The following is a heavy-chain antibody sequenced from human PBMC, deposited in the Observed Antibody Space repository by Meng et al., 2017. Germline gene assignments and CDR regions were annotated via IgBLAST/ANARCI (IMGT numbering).Heavy chain of an antibody. CDR3: AREPGIAVAGRGGFDY. V-gene: IGHV4-34*01. D-gene: IGHD6-19*01. CDR1: GGSFSGYY. CDR2: INHSGST. J-gene: IGHJ4*02. Sequence: GHLQQVGSGLLKPSETLSLTCAVHGGSFSGYYRSWIRQPPGKGLEWIGEINHSGSTNYNPSLKSRVTISVDTSKNQFSLKLSSVTAADTAVYYCAREPGIAVAGRGGFDYWGQGTLVTVSS.